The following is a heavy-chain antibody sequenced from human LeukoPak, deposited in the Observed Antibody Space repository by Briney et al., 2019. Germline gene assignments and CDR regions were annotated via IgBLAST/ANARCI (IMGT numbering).Heavy chain of an antibody. D-gene: IGHD4-23*01. J-gene: IGHJ3*02. CDR3: ARDTEVTDAFDI. Sequence: ASVKVSCKASGGTFSSYAISWVRQAPGQGLEWMGWINPNSGGTNYAQKFQGRVTMTRDTSISTAYMELSRLRSDDTAVYYCARDTEVTDAFDIWGQGTMVTVSS. CDR1: GGTFSSYA. CDR2: INPNSGGT. V-gene: IGHV1-2*02.